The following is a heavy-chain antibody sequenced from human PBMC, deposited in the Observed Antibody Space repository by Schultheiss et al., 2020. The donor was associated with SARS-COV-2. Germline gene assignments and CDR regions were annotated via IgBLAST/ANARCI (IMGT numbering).Heavy chain of an antibody. CDR2: IYYSGST. D-gene: IGHD6-13*01. V-gene: IGHV4-59*01. CDR3: AREHSSSWYGGGAFDI. CDR1: GGSISSYY. Sequence: SETLSLTCTVSGGSISSYYWSWIRQPPGKGLECIGYIYYSGSTNYNPSLKSRVTISVDTSKNQFSLKLSSVTAADTAVYYCAREHSSSWYGGGAFDIWGQGTMVTVSS. J-gene: IGHJ3*02.